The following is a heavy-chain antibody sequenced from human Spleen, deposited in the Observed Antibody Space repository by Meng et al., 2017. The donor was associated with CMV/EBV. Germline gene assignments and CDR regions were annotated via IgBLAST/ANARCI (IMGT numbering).Heavy chain of an antibody. CDR1: GFTFSSYT. Sequence: GESLKISCAASGFTFSSYTMHWVRQAPGKGLEWVALISDDGSNKYYADSVKGRFTISRDNSKNTLYLQMNSLRAEDTAVYYCARAPNYYDSSGLADYWGQGTLVTVSS. CDR3: ARAPNYYDSSGLADY. V-gene: IGHV3-30-3*01. D-gene: IGHD3-22*01. CDR2: ISDDGSNK. J-gene: IGHJ4*02.